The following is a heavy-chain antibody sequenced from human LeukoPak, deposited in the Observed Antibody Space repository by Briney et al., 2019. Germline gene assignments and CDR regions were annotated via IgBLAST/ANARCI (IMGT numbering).Heavy chain of an antibody. J-gene: IGHJ1*01. CDR2: IITILGIA. CDR1: GGTFNNYT. Sequence: SVTVSFKASGGTFNNYTIRWVGQAPGQGREWMGGIITILGIANYAQKFQGRVTITADKSTSTAYMELSSLRSEDTAVYYCARDDYVSGELGFQHWGQGTLVSVSS. V-gene: IGHV1-69*10. D-gene: IGHD1-26*01. CDR3: ARDDYVSGELGFQH.